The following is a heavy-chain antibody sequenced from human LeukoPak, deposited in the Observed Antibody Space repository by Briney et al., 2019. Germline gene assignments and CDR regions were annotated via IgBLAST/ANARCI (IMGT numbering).Heavy chain of an antibody. CDR2: ISGSDGST. CDR1: GFTFATYA. Sequence: GGSLRLSCAASGFTFATYAMSWVRQAPGKGLEWVSVISGSDGSTYYADSVKGRFTISRDNSKNTLYLQMNSLRAEDTAVYYCAKDNYDILTGYSSAFYYYGMDVWGQGTTVTVSS. CDR3: AKDNYDILTGYSSAFYYYGMDV. D-gene: IGHD3-9*01. J-gene: IGHJ6*02. V-gene: IGHV3-23*01.